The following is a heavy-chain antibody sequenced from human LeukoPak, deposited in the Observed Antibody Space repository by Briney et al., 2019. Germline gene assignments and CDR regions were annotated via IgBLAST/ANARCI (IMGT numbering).Heavy chain of an antibody. CDR2: IYYSGST. J-gene: IGHJ5*02. CDR1: GGSISSSSYY. D-gene: IGHD1-1*01. V-gene: IGHV4-39*01. Sequence: SETLSLTCTVSGGSISSSSYYWGWIRQPPGKGLEWIGSIYYSGSTYYNPSLKSRVTISVDTSKNQFSLKLSSVTAADTAVYYCARKRGLFAVSFDPWGQGTLVTVSS. CDR3: ARKRGLFAVSFDP.